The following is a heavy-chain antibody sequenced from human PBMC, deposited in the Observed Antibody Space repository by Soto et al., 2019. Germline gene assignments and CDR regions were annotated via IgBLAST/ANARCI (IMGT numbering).Heavy chain of an antibody. V-gene: IGHV1-69*01. CDR1: GGTFSSYA. CDR3: ATQPKYYDFWSGYSFPYSFDY. J-gene: IGHJ4*02. Sequence: QVQLVQSGAEVKKPGSSVKVSCKASGGTFSSYAISWVRQAPGQGLEWMGGIIPIFGTANYAQKFQGRVTITADESTSTAYMELSNLRSEATDVYYCATQPKYYDFWSGYSFPYSFDYWGQGTLVTVSS. CDR2: IIPIFGTA. D-gene: IGHD3-3*01.